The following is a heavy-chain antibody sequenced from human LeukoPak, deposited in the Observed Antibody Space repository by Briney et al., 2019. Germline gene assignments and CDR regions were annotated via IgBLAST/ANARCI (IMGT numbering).Heavy chain of an antibody. J-gene: IGHJ3*02. CDR2: IFHSGST. CDR3: ARANYYDSSGYSRGAFDI. CDR1: GYSISSGFY. D-gene: IGHD3-22*01. V-gene: IGHV4-38-2*02. Sequence: SETLSLICSVSGYSISSGFYWGWIRQPPGKGLEWIGSIFHSGSTYYTPSLKSRVTISVGTSKDQFSLKLSSVTAADTAVYYCARANYYDSSGYSRGAFDIWGQGTMVTVSS.